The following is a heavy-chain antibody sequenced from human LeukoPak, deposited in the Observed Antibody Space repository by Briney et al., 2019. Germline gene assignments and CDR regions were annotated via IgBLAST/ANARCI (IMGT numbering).Heavy chain of an antibody. Sequence: SGESLKISCKGSGYSFTNYRICWVRQMPGKGLELMGIIYPGDSDTRYSPSFHGQVTISADKSISTSYLQWSSLKASDTAMYYCAGAANFDYWGQGTLVTVSS. D-gene: IGHD2-15*01. CDR3: AGAANFDY. V-gene: IGHV5-51*01. CDR1: GYSFTNYR. J-gene: IGHJ4*02. CDR2: IYPGDSDT.